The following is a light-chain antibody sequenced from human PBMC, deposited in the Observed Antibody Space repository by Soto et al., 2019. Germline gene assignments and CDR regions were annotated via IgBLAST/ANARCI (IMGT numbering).Light chain of an antibody. J-gene: IGKJ1*01. Sequence: EIVMTQSPATLSVSPGERATLYCRAARSVSSNLAWYQQKPGQAPRLLIYGASTRATGIPARFSGSGSGTEFTLTISSLQSEDFAVYYCQQYNNWSRTFGQGTKVDIK. CDR3: QQYNNWSRT. V-gene: IGKV3-15*01. CDR1: RSVSSN. CDR2: GAS.